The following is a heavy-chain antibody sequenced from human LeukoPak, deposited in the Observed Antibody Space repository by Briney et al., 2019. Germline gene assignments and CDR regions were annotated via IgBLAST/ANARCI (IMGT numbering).Heavy chain of an antibody. D-gene: IGHD3-16*02. CDR2: IWYDGSNK. CDR1: GFTFSSYG. Sequence: GRSLRLSCAASGFTFSSYGMHWVRQAPGKGLEWVAVIWYDGSNKYYADSVKGRFTISRDNSKNTLYLQMNSLRAEDTAVYYCATFTERENYHYTANLWGHGTLVIVSS. V-gene: IGHV3-33*01. J-gene: IGHJ3*01. CDR3: ATFTERENYHYTANL.